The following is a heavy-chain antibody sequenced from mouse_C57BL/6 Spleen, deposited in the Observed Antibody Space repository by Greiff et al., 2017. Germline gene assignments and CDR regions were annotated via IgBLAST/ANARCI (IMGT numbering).Heavy chain of an antibody. CDR2: INPSTGGT. D-gene: IGHD1-1*01. V-gene: IGHV1-42*01. Sequence: EVQLQQSGPELVKPGASVKISCKASGYSFTGYYMNWVKQSPEKSLEWIGEINPSTGGTTYNQKFKAKATLTVDKSSSTAYMQLKSLTSEDSAVYYCARSYYYGSRRDWFAYWGQGTLVTVSA. CDR3: ARSYYYGSRRDWFAY. CDR1: GYSFTGYY. J-gene: IGHJ3*01.